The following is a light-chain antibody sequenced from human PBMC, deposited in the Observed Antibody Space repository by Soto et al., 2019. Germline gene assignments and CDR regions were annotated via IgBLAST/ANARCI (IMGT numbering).Light chain of an antibody. V-gene: IGLV2-14*03. Sequence: QSALTQPASVSGSPGQSITISCTGTSSDVGGYNYVSWYQHHPGKAPKLMIYDVRNRPSGVSNRFSGSKSGNTASLTISGLQAEDEADYYCSSYTGSTTHVFGTGTKVTVL. J-gene: IGLJ1*01. CDR3: SSYTGSTTHV. CDR1: SSDVGGYNY. CDR2: DVR.